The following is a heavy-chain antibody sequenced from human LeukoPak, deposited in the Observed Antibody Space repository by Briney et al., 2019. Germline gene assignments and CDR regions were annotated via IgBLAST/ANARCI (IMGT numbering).Heavy chain of an antibody. V-gene: IGHV3-7*01. CDR3: AREAY. CDR1: GFTFSRYW. J-gene: IGHJ4*02. CDR2: VKEDGSQK. Sequence: PGGSLRLSCAASGFTFSRYWMSWVRQAPGKGLECVASVKEDGSQKNYMDSVKGRFTISRDNAKKSLVLEMNSLRVEDTAVYYCAREAYWGPGILVTVSS.